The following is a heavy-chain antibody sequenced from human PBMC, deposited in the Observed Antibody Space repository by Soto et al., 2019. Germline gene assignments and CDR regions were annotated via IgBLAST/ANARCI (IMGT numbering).Heavy chain of an antibody. CDR3: VKDRYVDY. Sequence: GGSLRLSYSVSGFTFTSYAMHWVRQAPGKGLEYIASISSEGATTYYADSVKGRFIISRDNAKNTLHLQMSSLRAEDTAVYYCVKDRYVDYWGQGILVTVSS. V-gene: IGHV3-64D*06. J-gene: IGHJ4*02. CDR1: GFTFTSYA. CDR2: ISSEGATT.